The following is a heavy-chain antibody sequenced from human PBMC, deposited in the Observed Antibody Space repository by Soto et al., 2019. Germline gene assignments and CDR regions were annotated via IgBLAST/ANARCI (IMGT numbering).Heavy chain of an antibody. V-gene: IGHV4-59*01. J-gene: IGHJ6*02. Sequence: QVQLQESGPGLVKPSETLSLTCTVSGGSISSYYWSWIRQPPGKGLEWIGYIYYSASTNYNPSPKSRVTISVDTLKNPYSLKLSSVTAADTAVYYCARGRINHYYGMDVWGQGTTVTVSS. CDR2: IYYSAST. CDR3: ARGRINHYYGMDV. CDR1: GGSISSYY. D-gene: IGHD3-16*01.